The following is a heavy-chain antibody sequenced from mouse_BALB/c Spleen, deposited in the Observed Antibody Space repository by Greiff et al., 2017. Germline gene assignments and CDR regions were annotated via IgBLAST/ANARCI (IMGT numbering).Heavy chain of an antibody. Sequence: VKLMESGPGLVAPSQSLSITCTVSGFSLTSYDISWIRQPPGKGLEWLGVIWTGGGTNYNSAFMSRLSISKDNSKSQVFLKMNSLQTDDTAIYYCVRDGNYGTFAYWGQGTLVTVSA. D-gene: IGHD2-1*01. V-gene: IGHV2-9-2*01. CDR3: VRDGNYGTFAY. J-gene: IGHJ3*01. CDR1: GFSLTSYD. CDR2: IWTGGGT.